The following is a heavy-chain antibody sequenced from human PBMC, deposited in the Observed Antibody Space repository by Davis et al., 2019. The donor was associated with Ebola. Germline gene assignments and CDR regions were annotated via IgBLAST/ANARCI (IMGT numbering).Heavy chain of an antibody. CDR2: ILYDASNK. J-gene: IGHJ3*02. CDR3: ARDTNKGGAFDI. CDR1: GFTFNTYA. Sequence: PGGSLRLSCAASGFTFNTYAMHWVRQAPGKGLEWVALILYDASNKYYADSVKGRFTISRDNSKNTLYLQLNSLRAEDTAVYYCARDTNKGGAFDIWGQGTMVTVSS. D-gene: IGHD1/OR15-1a*01. V-gene: IGHV3-30-3*01.